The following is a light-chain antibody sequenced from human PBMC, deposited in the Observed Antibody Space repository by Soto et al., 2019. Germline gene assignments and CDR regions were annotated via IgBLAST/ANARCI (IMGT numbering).Light chain of an antibody. CDR2: LNSDGSH. CDR1: SGHSSYA. V-gene: IGLV4-69*01. Sequence: QLVLTQSPSASASLGASVKLTCTLSSGHSSYAIAWHQQQPEKGPRYLMKLNSDGSHSKGDGIPDRFSGSSSGAERYLTISSLQSEDEADCYCQTWGTGTQVIFGGGTKLTVL. J-gene: IGLJ2*01. CDR3: QTWGTGTQVI.